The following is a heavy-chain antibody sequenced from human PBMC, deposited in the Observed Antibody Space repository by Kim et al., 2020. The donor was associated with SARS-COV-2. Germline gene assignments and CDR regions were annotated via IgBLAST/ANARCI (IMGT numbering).Heavy chain of an antibody. CDR1: GFTFSSYA. CDR3: ARDFDYDGYNRGFDY. D-gene: IGHD3-22*01. J-gene: IGHJ4*02. Sequence: GGSLRLSCAASGFTFSSYAMHWVRQAPGKGLEWVAVISYDGSNKYYADSVKGRFTISRDNSKNTLYLQMNSLRAEDTAVYYCARDFDYDGYNRGFDYWGQGTLVTVSS. CDR2: ISYDGSNK. V-gene: IGHV3-30-3*01.